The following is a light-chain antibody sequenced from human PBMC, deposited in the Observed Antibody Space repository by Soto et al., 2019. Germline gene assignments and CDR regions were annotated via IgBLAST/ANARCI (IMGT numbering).Light chain of an antibody. CDR2: DAS. V-gene: IGKV1-33*01. Sequence: DIQMTQSPSSLSASVGDRVTITCQASQDVKNYLNWYQQKPGKAPKLLIYDASNLERGVPSRFSGSGTGTEYTFTISSLQAEDNGTYYCQQYYNTPLTFGGGTKVEI. CDR1: QDVKNY. CDR3: QQYYNTPLT. J-gene: IGKJ4*01.